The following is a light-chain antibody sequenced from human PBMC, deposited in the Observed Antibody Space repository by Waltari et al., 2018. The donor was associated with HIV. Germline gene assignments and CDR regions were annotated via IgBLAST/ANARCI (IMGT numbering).Light chain of an antibody. Sequence: QLVLTQSPSASASLGASVTLTCTLTSGQSRYAVAWHQQQPEKGPRFLRKVKSDGSYVKGAGIPDRFSGSSSGTERYLLISRLQTEDEADYYCQTWGPGTVVFGGGTKLTVL. J-gene: IGLJ2*01. CDR3: QTWGPGTVV. CDR1: SGQSRYA. CDR2: VKSDGSY. V-gene: IGLV4-69*01.